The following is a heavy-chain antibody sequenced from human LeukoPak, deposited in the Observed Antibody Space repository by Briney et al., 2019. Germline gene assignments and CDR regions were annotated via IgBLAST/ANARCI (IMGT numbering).Heavy chain of an antibody. J-gene: IGHJ5*02. CDR2: VYYSGST. Sequence: SETLSLTCTVSSGSIGSSSNYWGWIRQAPGKGLEWIGNVYYSGSTFYNPSLKSRVTISVDTSKNQFSLKLRSVTAADTAIYYFARASFNVVFGNWFDPCGQGTLVTVSS. D-gene: IGHD2-8*01. CDR3: ARASFNVVFGNWFDP. CDR1: SGSIGSSSNY. V-gene: IGHV4-39*01.